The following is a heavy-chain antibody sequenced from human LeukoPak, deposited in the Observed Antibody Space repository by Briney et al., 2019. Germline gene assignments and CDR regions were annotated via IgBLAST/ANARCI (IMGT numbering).Heavy chain of an antibody. J-gene: IGHJ3*02. CDR2: IYYSGST. Sequence: SETLSLTCTVSGGSISSYYWSWIRQPPGEGLEWIGYIYYSGSTNYNPSLKSRVTISVDTSKNQFPLKLSSVTAADTAVYYCARDTHYDILTGYYYDAFDIWGQGTMVTVSS. D-gene: IGHD3-9*01. CDR3: ARDTHYDILTGYYYDAFDI. CDR1: GGSISSYY. V-gene: IGHV4-59*01.